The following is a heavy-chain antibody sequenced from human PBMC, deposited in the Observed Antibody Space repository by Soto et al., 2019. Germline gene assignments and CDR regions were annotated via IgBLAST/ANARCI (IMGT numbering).Heavy chain of an antibody. CDR2: IYPGDSDT. CDR3: ARSPYCSGGSCYTTTLFGAFDI. V-gene: IGHV5-51*01. D-gene: IGHD2-15*01. CDR1: GYSFTSYW. Sequence: GESLKISCKGSGYSFTSYWIGWVRQMPGKGLEWMGIIYPGDSDTRYSPSFQGQVTISADKSISTAYLQWSSLKASDTAMYYCARSPYCSGGSCYTTTLFGAFDIWGQGTMVTVSS. J-gene: IGHJ3*02.